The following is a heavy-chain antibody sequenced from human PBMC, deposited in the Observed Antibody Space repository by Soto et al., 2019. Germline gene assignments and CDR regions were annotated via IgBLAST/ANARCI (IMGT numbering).Heavy chain of an antibody. V-gene: IGHV1-46*01. D-gene: IGHD3-16*01. CDR3: AKDGSSPYDYQH. Sequence: ASVKVSCKASGYTFTSYYMHWVRQAPGQGLEWMGIINPSGGSTSYAQKFQGRVTMTRDTSTSIVYMELSSLRSEDTSLYYCAKDGSSPYDYQHWGQGTLVTVYS. J-gene: IGHJ1*01. CDR2: INPSGGST. CDR1: GYTFTSYY.